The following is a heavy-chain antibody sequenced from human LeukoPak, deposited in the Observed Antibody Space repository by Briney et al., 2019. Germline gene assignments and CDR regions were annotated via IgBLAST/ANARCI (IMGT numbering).Heavy chain of an antibody. J-gene: IGHJ4*02. CDR1: GFTFSSYD. V-gene: IGHV3-23*01. Sequence: GGSLSLSCAASGFTFSSYDMSWARQAPGKGLEWVSVISGSGGIIYYADSVKGRFTISRDNSKNTLYLQMNSLRAEDTAVYYCAKPSNPGSGGYDYWGQGTMVTVSS. CDR2: ISGSGGII. CDR3: AKPSNPGSGGYDY. D-gene: IGHD3-10*01.